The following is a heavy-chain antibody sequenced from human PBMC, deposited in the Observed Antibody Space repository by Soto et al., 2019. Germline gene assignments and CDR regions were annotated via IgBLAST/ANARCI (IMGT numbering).Heavy chain of an antibody. J-gene: IGHJ4*02. CDR3: ARITLEPNFGFDF. V-gene: IGHV2-70*01. Sequence: KSGPTLVNPTQTLTLTCTFSGFSLNTSTMCVSWIRQPPGKALEWLALIDWDDDKYYSTSLKTSLTISKDTSKDQVVLTMTNIAPVDTATYYCARITLEPNFGFDFWGQGTLVTVSS. CDR2: IDWDDDK. D-gene: IGHD1-1*01. CDR1: GFSLNTSTMC.